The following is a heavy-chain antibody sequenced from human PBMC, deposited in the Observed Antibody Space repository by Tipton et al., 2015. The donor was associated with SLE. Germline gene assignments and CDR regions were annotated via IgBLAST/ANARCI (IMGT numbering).Heavy chain of an antibody. V-gene: IGHV4-39*07. CDR1: PGSMNSHDDY. D-gene: IGHD2-21*01. CDR2: VSPGGNT. Sequence: GLVKPSETLSLNCSVSPGSMNSHDDYWGWIRQTPEKGLEWIGGVSPGGNTHHNPSLKSRITVSLDTSRNEFSLRLTSVTAADTALYYCARAIFHGPEYYFDYWGQGILVTVSS. J-gene: IGHJ4*02. CDR3: ARAIFHGPEYYFDY.